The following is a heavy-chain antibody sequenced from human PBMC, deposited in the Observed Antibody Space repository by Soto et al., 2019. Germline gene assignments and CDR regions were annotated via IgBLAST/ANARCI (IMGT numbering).Heavy chain of an antibody. CDR1: GDSVSTNSAT. V-gene: IGHV6-1*01. J-gene: IGHJ4*02. D-gene: IGHD3-10*01. Sequence: PSQTLSLTCAISGDSVSTNSATWNWVRQSPSRGLEWPGRTYYMSQWNNDYAVSVRSRITISPDTSKNQFSLQLNSVSPEDTAVYYCARDRAGSGPDFDYWGQGTLVTVSS. CDR2: TYYMSQWNN. CDR3: ARDRAGSGPDFDY.